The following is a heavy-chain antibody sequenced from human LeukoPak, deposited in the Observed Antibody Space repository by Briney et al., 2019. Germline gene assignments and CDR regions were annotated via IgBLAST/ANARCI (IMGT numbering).Heavy chain of an antibody. CDR1: GFTFNSFF. V-gene: IGHV3-7*01. Sequence: GGSLRLSCAASGFTFNSFFLNWVRLTPGRELEWVACISQGGSETFYMDSVRGRFTISRDNAKNSLYLQMNSLRAEDTAVYYCARAPYPTPLRYFEWLSPYPHFDYWGQGTLVTVSS. CDR3: ARAPYPTPLRYFEWLSPYPHFDY. D-gene: IGHD3-9*01. CDR2: ISQGGSET. J-gene: IGHJ4*02.